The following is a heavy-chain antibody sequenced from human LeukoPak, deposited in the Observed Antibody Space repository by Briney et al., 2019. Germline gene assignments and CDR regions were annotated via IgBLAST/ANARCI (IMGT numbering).Heavy chain of an antibody. J-gene: IGHJ4*02. Sequence: ASVKVSCKASGYTLNTYGVSWVRHAPGQGLEWMGWTSGYNGKTDFAQKLQGRLTMTTDASTNTAYMELRSLTSDDTAVYYCARDRDSIAVAGSPRYFDYWGQGTLVTVSS. D-gene: IGHD6-19*01. V-gene: IGHV1-18*01. CDR3: ARDRDSIAVAGSPRYFDY. CDR2: TSGYNGKT. CDR1: GYTLNTYG.